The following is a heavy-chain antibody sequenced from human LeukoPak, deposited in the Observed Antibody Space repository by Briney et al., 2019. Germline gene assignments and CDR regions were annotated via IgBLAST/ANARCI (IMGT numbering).Heavy chain of an antibody. J-gene: IGHJ4*02. V-gene: IGHV3-48*03. CDR2: ISSSGSTI. D-gene: IGHD3-22*01. Sequence: GGSLRLSCAASGFTFSSYEMNWVRQAPGTGLEWVSYISSSGSTIYYADSVKGRFTISRDNSKNTLYLQMNSLRAEDTAVYYCAKLDYYDSHWGQGTLVTVSS. CDR3: AKLDYYDSH. CDR1: GFTFSSYE.